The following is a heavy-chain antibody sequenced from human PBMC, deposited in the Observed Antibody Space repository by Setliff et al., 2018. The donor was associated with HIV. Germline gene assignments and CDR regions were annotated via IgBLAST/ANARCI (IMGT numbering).Heavy chain of an antibody. CDR2: IYWDDYK. Sequence: GSGPTLVKPTQTLTLTCTFSGFSLSTSGVGVGWIRQPPGKALEWLALIYWDDYKHYSPSLNSRLTITKDTSKNQVVLTMTNMDPVDTATYYCAHISRVAYVNIKYYFDYWGQGTLVTVSS. CDR3: AHISRVAYVNIKYYFDY. V-gene: IGHV2-5*02. D-gene: IGHD2-2*01. J-gene: IGHJ4*02. CDR1: GFSLSTSGVG.